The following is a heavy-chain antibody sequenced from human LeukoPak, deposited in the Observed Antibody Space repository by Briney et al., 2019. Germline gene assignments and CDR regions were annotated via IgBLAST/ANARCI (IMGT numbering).Heavy chain of an antibody. CDR1: GFTFSSYA. V-gene: IGHV3-23*01. Sequence: GGSLRLSCAASGFTFSSYAMSWVRQAPGKGLEWVPAISGSGGSTYYADSVKGRFTISRDNSKNTLYLQMNSLRAEDTAVYYCAKVPLGYCSSTSCRDYWGQGTLVTVSS. J-gene: IGHJ4*02. D-gene: IGHD2-2*01. CDR3: AKVPLGYCSSTSCRDY. CDR2: ISGSGGST.